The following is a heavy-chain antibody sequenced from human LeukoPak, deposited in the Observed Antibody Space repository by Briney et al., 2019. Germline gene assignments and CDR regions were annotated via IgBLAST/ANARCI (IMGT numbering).Heavy chain of an antibody. D-gene: IGHD1-7*01. J-gene: IGHJ4*02. CDR1: GFTLSSYS. CDR2: ISRRSAYI. V-gene: IGHV3-21*04. Sequence: GGSLRLSCAASGFTLSSYSMNWVRQAPGKGLEWVSSISRRSAYIYYTDSVKGRFTISRDNAENSLYLQMNSLRAEDTAVYYCAKDPPGELVIDYWGQGTLVTVSS. CDR3: AKDPPGELVIDY.